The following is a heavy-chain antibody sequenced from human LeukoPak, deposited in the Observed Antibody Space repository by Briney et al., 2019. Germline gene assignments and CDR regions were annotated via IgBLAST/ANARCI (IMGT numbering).Heavy chain of an antibody. CDR1: GFTFSSYT. V-gene: IGHV3-7*03. CDR3: ARGIGYL. CDR2: IKQDGSEK. J-gene: IGHJ4*02. D-gene: IGHD2-2*03. Sequence: GGSLRLSCAASGFTFSSYTMHWIRQAPGKGLEWVANIKQDGSEKYYADSVKGRFTISRDNAKNSLYLQMNSLRAEDTAVYYCARGIGYLWGQGTLVTVSS.